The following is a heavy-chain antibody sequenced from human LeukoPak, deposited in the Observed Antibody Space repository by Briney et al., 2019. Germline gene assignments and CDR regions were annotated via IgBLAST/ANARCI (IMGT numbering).Heavy chain of an antibody. CDR3: AKAAGGLVY. D-gene: IGHD3-16*01. CDR1: GFSFSSSA. Sequence: GGSLTLSCAASGFSFSSSAMSWVRQAPGKGLEWVSAINDSGDSTYYADSVKGRFTVSRDNSKNTLYLQMNGLRAEDTAVYYCAKAAGGLVYWGQGTLVIISS. CDR2: INDSGDST. V-gene: IGHV3-23*01. J-gene: IGHJ4*02.